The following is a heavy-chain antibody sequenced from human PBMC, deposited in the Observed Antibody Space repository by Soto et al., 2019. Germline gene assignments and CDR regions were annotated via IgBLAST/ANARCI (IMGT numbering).Heavy chain of an antibody. CDR1: GGSISSGNYY. CDR2: ISYSGTT. Sequence: SETLSLTCTVSGGSISSGNYYWSWIRQPPGKGLEWIGFISYSGTTHYSASLRSRVSISVDTSKNQFSLDLSSVTAAGTAVYYCARQGRIQLWLIGFTFDYWGQGTLVTVSS. D-gene: IGHD5-18*01. CDR3: ARQGRIQLWLIGFTFDY. V-gene: IGHV4-30-4*01. J-gene: IGHJ4*02.